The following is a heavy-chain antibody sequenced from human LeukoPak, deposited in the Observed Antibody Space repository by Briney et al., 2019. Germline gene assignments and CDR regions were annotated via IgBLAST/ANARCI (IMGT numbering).Heavy chain of an antibody. V-gene: IGHV3-21*04. CDR3: ARHWGDGYVRAFDI. CDR1: GFTFSSYS. D-gene: IGHD5-24*01. Sequence: GGSLRLSCAASGFTFSSYSMNWVRQAPGKGLEWVSSISSSSSYIYYADSVKGRFTISRDNAKNSLYLQMNSLRAEDTAVYYCARHWGDGYVRAFDIWGQGTMVTVSS. CDR2: ISSSSSYI. J-gene: IGHJ3*02.